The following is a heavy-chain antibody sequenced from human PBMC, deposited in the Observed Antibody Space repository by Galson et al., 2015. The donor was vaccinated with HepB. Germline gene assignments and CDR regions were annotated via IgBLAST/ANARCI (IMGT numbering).Heavy chain of an antibody. D-gene: IGHD3-10*01. CDR2: IIPIFGTA. CDR3: ARASYYGSGPDYYYGMDV. CDR1: GGTFSSYA. J-gene: IGHJ6*02. V-gene: IGHV1-69*13. Sequence: SVKVSCKASGGTFSSYAISWVRQAPGQGLEWMGGIIPIFGTANYAQKFQGRVTITADESTSTAYMELSSLRSEDTAVYYCARASYYGSGPDYYYGMDVWGQGTTVTVSS.